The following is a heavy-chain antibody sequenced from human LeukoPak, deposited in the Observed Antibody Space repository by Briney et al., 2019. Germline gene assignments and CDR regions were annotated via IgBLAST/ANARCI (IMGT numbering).Heavy chain of an antibody. D-gene: IGHD1-26*01. J-gene: IGHJ4*02. CDR2: ISPYNGNT. V-gene: IGHV1-18*01. CDR3: ARGLVGATFNDY. CDR1: GYSFSSYG. Sequence: PEASVTVSCKTSGYSFSSYGINWVRQAPGQGLEWMGWISPYNGNTNYAQKLQGRVTMTTDTSTTTAYMELRSLRSDDTAVYYCARGLVGATFNDYWGQGTLVTVSS.